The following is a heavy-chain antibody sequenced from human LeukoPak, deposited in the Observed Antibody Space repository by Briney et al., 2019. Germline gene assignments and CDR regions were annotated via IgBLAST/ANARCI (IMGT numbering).Heavy chain of an antibody. CDR2: ISSSSSYI. CDR1: GFTFSSYS. J-gene: IGHJ6*02. V-gene: IGHV3-21*01. CDR3: ARADIVVAVDYNYGMDV. Sequence: GGSLRLSCAASGFTFSSYSMNWVRQAPGKGLEWVSSISSSSSYIYYADSVKGRFTISRDNSKNTLYLQMNSLRAEDTAVYYCARADIVVAVDYNYGMDVWGQGTTVTVSS. D-gene: IGHD2-15*01.